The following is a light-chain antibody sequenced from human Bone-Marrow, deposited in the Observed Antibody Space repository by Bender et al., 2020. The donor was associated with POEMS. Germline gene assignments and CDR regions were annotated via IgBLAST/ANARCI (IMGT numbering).Light chain of an antibody. CDR3: AVWDDSLNGWV. CDR2: SSH. V-gene: IGLV1-44*01. J-gene: IGLJ3*02. CDR1: SSNIGAHA. Sequence: QSVLTQPPSASGTPGQRVTISCSGGSSNIGAHAVNWYQHLPVTAPKLLLYSSHRRPSEVPDRFSGPRSGTSASLAISGLQSEDEADYYCAVWDDSLNGWVFGGGTKLTVL.